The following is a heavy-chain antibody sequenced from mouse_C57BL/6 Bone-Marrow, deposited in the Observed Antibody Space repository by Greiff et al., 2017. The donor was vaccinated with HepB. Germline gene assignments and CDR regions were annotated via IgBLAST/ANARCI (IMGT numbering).Heavy chain of an antibody. Sequence: VQLVESGPGLVKPSQSLFLTCSITGFPITSGYYWIWIRQSPGKPLEWMGYITHSGETFYNPSLQSPISITRETSKNQFFLQLNSVTTEDTAMYYCAGEEGTLIYYAMDYWGQGTSVTVSS. V-gene: IGHV12-3*01. CDR3: AGEEGTLIYYAMDY. CDR2: ITHSGET. CDR1: GFPITSGYY. J-gene: IGHJ4*01. D-gene: IGHD2-14*01.